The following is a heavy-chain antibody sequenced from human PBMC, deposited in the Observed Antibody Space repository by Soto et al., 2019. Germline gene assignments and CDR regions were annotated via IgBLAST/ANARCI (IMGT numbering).Heavy chain of an antibody. CDR2: IIPYYNTL. CDR1: EGTFNSYA. V-gene: IGHV1-69*01. D-gene: IGHD6-13*01. CDR3: ASGASRWYPYAFDA. J-gene: IGHJ4*02. Sequence: QAQVVQSGAEVRKPGSSVKLSCKASEGTFNSYAIAWVRQAPGQGLEWMGGIIPYYNTLNYAQKFQDRVTITAGDSTNTVDTELSSLRSDDTAVYFCASGASRWYPYAFDAWAQGTLVTVSS.